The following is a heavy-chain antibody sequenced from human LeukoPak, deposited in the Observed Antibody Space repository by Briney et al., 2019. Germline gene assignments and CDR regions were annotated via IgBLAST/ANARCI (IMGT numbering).Heavy chain of an antibody. CDR3: AREALGSYVDY. Sequence: SETLSLTCTVSGGSISSNTYYWGWIRQPPGKGLEWIGSIYYSGSTYYNPSLKSRVTISVDTSKNQFSLKLSSVTAADTAVYYCAREALGSYVDYWGQGTLVTVSS. V-gene: IGHV4-39*07. D-gene: IGHD1-26*01. CDR1: GGSISSNTYY. CDR2: IYYSGST. J-gene: IGHJ4*02.